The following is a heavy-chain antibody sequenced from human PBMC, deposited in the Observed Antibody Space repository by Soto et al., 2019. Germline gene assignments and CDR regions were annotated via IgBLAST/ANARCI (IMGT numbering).Heavy chain of an antibody. Sequence: GASVKVSCKASGGTFSSYTISWVRQAPGQGLKWMGRIIPILGIANYAQKFQGRVTITADKSTSTAYMELSSLRSEDTAVYYCARDRGDGYNNIWGQGTMVTVSS. CDR2: IIPILGIA. V-gene: IGHV1-69*04. D-gene: IGHD5-12*01. J-gene: IGHJ3*02. CDR3: ARDRGDGYNNI. CDR1: GGTFSSYT.